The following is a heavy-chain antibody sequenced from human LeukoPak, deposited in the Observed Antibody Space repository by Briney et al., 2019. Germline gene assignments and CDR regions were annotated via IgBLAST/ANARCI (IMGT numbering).Heavy chain of an antibody. CDR3: ARASMRMTTAGLVDY. J-gene: IGHJ4*02. D-gene: IGHD6-13*01. CDR2: MWYDGSNK. V-gene: IGHV3-33*01. Sequence: GGSLRLSCAASGFTFSSYGMHWVRQAPGKGLGWMAVMWYDGSNKYYADSVKGRFTISRDNAKNSLHLQMNSLRAEDTAVYYCARASMRMTTAGLVDYWGQGTLVTVSS. CDR1: GFTFSSYG.